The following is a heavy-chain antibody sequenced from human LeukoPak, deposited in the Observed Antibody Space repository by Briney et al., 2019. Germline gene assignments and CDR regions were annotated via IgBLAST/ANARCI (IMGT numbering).Heavy chain of an antibody. CDR2: IYYIGTT. V-gene: IGHV4-59*01. D-gene: IGHD2-15*01. CDR3: ARGGFESCSAGSCLLGNY. Sequence: SETLSLTCTVSRGSTSPYYWSWIRQSPGKGLEWIGYIYYIGTTNYNPSLQSRVTMSVDTSTNQFTLNLASVTAADTAVYYCARGGFESCSAGSCLLGNYWGQGILVAVSS. CDR1: RGSTSPYY. J-gene: IGHJ4*02.